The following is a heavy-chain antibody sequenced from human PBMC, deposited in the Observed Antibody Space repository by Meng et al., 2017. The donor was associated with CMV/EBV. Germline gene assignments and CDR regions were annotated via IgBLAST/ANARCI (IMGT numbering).Heavy chain of an antibody. CDR3: ARVKDYYVWGRPNWFDP. Sequence: YTFTSYGISWLRQGPGQGLESRGWISAYNGNPNYAQKLQGRVTMTTDTSTSTAYMGLRSLRSDHTAVYYCARVKDYYVWGRPNWFDPWGQGTLVTVSS. D-gene: IGHD3-16*01. CDR1: YTFTSYG. V-gene: IGHV1-18*01. J-gene: IGHJ5*02. CDR2: ISAYNGNP.